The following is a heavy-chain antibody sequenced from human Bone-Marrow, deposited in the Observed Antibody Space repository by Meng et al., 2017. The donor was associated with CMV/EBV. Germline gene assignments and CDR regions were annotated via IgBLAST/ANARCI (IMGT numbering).Heavy chain of an antibody. CDR2: IWYDASNK. V-gene: IGHV3-33*06. J-gene: IGHJ6*02. CDR3: AKARSSPWMDYSMDV. CDR1: GFVFGSYS. D-gene: IGHD6-19*01. Sequence: GESLKICCAASGFVFGSYSMNWGRQAPGKGLGWVAIIWYDASNKYYADSMKGRFIISRDNSKNTLYLQMNSLRAKDTAVYFCAKARSSPWMDYSMDVWGQGTTVTVSS.